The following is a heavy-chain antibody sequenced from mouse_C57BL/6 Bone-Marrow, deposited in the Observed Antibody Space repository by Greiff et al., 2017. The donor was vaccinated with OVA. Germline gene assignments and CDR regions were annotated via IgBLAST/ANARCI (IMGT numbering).Heavy chain of an antibody. CDR2: INPNYGTT. V-gene: IGHV1-39*01. D-gene: IGHD4-1*01. Sequence: VQLKQSGPELVKPGASVKISCKASGYSFTDYNMNWVKQSNGKSLEWIGVINPNYGTTSYNQKFKGKATLTVDQSSSTAYMQLNSLTSEDSAVYDCARQVGRGYYYAMDYWGQGTSVTVSS. J-gene: IGHJ4*01. CDR1: GYSFTDYN. CDR3: ARQVGRGYYYAMDY.